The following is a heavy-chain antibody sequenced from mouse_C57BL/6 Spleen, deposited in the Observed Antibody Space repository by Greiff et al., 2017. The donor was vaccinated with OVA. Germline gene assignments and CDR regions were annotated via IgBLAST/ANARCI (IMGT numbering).Heavy chain of an antibody. Sequence: EVMLVESGGGLVKPGGSLKLSCAASGFTFSDYGMHWVRQAPEKGLEWVAYISSGSSTIYYADTVKGRFTISRDNAKNSLFLQMTSLRSEDTAMYYCAREGDYDGYYAMDYWGQGTSVTVSS. V-gene: IGHV5-17*01. D-gene: IGHD2-4*01. CDR1: GFTFSDYG. CDR2: ISSGSSTI. CDR3: AREGDYDGYYAMDY. J-gene: IGHJ4*01.